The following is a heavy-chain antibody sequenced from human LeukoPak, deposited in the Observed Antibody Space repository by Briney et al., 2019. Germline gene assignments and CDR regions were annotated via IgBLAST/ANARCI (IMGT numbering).Heavy chain of an antibody. CDR3: ARGYDYTHNYFYYYMDV. V-gene: IGHV3-33*05. D-gene: IGHD4-11*01. CDR1: GFRFSSYG. J-gene: IGHJ6*03. Sequence: GRSLRLSCAAPGFRFSSYGMHWVRQVPGKGLEWVAVISSDGSDKYYADSVKGRFTISRDNSKNTVFVQMSSLRAEDTGVYYCARGYDYTHNYFYYYMDVWGKGTTVTVSS. CDR2: ISSDGSDK.